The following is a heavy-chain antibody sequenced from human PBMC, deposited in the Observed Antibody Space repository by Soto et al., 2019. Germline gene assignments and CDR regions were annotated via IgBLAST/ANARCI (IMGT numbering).Heavy chain of an antibody. V-gene: IGHV3-53*01. J-gene: IGHJ6*02. Sequence: QPWGSLRLSCKVSGISVDDYHLTWVRQAPGSGPEWVSILYRGGYIRYRDSVLGRLTISRDTSKNTLYLQMNYLTVEDTATYYCARPDENSFPSGLDVWGQGTTVTVSS. CDR1: GISVDDYH. CDR2: LYRGGYI. CDR3: ARPDENSFPSGLDV. D-gene: IGHD4-4*01.